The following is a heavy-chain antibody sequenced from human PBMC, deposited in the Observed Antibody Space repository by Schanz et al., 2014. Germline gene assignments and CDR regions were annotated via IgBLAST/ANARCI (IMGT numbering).Heavy chain of an antibody. CDR3: AKHVRSLTGNDY. V-gene: IGHV3-30*18. D-gene: IGHD3-9*01. J-gene: IGHJ4*02. Sequence: VQLVESGGGLVQPGGSLRLSCAASGFTFSSYGMHWVRQAPGKGLEWVAVMSYDGSNKYYADSVKGRFTISRDTPKNTRYVQMNSLRADDTAVYYCAKHVRSLTGNDYWGQGTLVTVSS. CDR2: MSYDGSNK. CDR1: GFTFSSYG.